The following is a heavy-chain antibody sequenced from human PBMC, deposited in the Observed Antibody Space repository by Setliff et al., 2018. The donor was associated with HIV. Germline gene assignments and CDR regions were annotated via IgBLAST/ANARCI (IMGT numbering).Heavy chain of an antibody. Sequence: KPSETLSLTCTVSRGSISRYYWSWIRQPPGKGLEWIGYIYYTGTTKDNPSLKSRVTMSVDTSKNQLSLKLSSLTAADTAVYYCARDRPPSTVDMLGAFDRWGQGTMVTVSS. V-gene: IGHV4-59*01. D-gene: IGHD4-17*01. CDR1: RGSISRYY. CDR2: IYYTGTT. J-gene: IGHJ3*02. CDR3: ARDRPPSTVDMLGAFDR.